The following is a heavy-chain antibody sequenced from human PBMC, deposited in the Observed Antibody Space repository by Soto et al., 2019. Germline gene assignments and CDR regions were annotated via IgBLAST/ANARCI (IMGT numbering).Heavy chain of an antibody. J-gene: IGHJ4*02. CDR1: GDSVSSNSAA. D-gene: IGHD2-21*02. V-gene: IGHV6-1*01. CDR3: ARGSDSSFDY. Sequence: PSQTLSLPCAISGDSVSSNSAAWNWIRQSPARGLEWLGRTYYRSKWYNDYVVSMKSRLTINPDTSKNQFSLQLNSVTPEDTAVYYCARGSDSSFDYWGQGSLVTVSS. CDR2: TYYRSKWYN.